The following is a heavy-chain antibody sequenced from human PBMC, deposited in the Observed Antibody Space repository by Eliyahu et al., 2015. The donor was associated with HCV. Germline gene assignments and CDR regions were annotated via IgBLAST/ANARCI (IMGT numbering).Heavy chain of an antibody. J-gene: IGHJ4*02. CDR3: ARDLPAPPPRYSYGYGGGFDY. CDR2: IKQDGSEK. V-gene: IGHV3-7*01. Sequence: LEWVANIKQDGSEKYYVDSVKGRFTISRDNAKNSLYLQMNSLRAEDTAVYYCARDLPAPPPRYSYGYGGGFDYWGQGTLVTVSS. D-gene: IGHD5-18*01.